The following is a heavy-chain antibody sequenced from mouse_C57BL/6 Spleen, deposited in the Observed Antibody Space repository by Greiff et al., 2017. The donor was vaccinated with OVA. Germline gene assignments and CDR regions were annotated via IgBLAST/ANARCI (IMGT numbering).Heavy chain of an antibody. CDR3: ARSGSTMVTTRDY. Sequence: VQLQQPGAELVKPGASVKLSCKASGYTFTSYWMQWVQQRPGQGLEWIGEIDTSDSYTNYNQKFKGKATFTVDTSASTADMQLSSLTSEDSAVYYCARSGSTMVTTRDYWGQGTTLTVSS. J-gene: IGHJ2*01. D-gene: IGHD2-2*01. V-gene: IGHV1-50*01. CDR1: GYTFTSYW. CDR2: IDTSDSYT.